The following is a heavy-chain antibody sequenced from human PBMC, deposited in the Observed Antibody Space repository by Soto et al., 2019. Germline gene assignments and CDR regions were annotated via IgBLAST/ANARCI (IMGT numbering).Heavy chain of an antibody. Sequence: GGSLRLSCAASGFTFSSYAMSWVRQAPGKGLEWVSAISGSGGSTYYADSVKGRFTISRDNSKNTLYLQMNSLRAEDTAVYYCAKAGTVGANGGYYGMDVWGQGTTVTVSS. D-gene: IGHD1-26*01. V-gene: IGHV3-23*01. CDR3: AKAGTVGANGGYYGMDV. CDR1: GFTFSSYA. CDR2: ISGSGGST. J-gene: IGHJ6*02.